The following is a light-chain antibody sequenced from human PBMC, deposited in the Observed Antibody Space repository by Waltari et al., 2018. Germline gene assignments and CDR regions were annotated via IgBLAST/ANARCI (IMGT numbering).Light chain of an antibody. Sequence: AIQLTQSPSSLSASVGHRITITCRASQDIASALAWYVQKPGKAPQLLIYDASTLESVVPSRFSGSGSRTDFTLSISGLQPEDFATYYCQQFINYPLTFGPGTTVDIK. CDR1: QDIASA. J-gene: IGKJ3*01. V-gene: IGKV1D-13*01. CDR2: DAS. CDR3: QQFINYPLT.